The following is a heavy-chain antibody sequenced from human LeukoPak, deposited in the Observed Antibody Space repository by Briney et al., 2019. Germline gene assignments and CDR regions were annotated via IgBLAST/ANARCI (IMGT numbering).Heavy chain of an antibody. CDR1: RFTFSNYA. CDR2: ISGGGGST. J-gene: IGHJ4*02. Sequence: GGSLRLSCAASRFTFSNYAMNWVRQAPGKGLEWVSAISGGGGSTDYADSVRGRFTISRDNSKNTLYLQMNSLRAEDTAVYYCAKALRLLWFGDLEGDYFDYWGQGTLVTVSS. CDR3: AKALRLLWFGDLEGDYFDY. D-gene: IGHD3-10*01. V-gene: IGHV3-23*01.